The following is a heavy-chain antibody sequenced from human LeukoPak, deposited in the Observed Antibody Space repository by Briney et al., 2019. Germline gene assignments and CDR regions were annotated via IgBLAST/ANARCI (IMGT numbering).Heavy chain of an antibody. CDR3: ARGTSTIVVVPAAINDY. Sequence: ASVKVSCKASGYTFTGYYMHWERQAPGQGLEWMGWINPNSGGTNYAQKFQGRVTMTRDTSISTAYMELSRLRSDDTAVYYCARGTSTIVVVPAAINDYWGQGTLVTVSS. J-gene: IGHJ4*02. V-gene: IGHV1-2*02. CDR2: INPNSGGT. CDR1: GYTFTGYY. D-gene: IGHD2-2*01.